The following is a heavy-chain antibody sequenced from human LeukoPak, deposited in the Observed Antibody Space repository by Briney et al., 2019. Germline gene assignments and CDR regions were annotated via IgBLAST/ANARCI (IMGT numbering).Heavy chain of an antibody. Sequence: GGSLRLSCTASGFTFGDYAMSWVRQAPGKGLEWVGFIRSKAYGGTTEYAASVKGRFTISRDDSKSIAYLQMNSLKTEDTAVYYCTSVAGYSYGETAFDYWGQGTLVTVSS. J-gene: IGHJ4*02. V-gene: IGHV3-49*04. D-gene: IGHD5-18*01. CDR3: TSVAGYSYGETAFDY. CDR2: IRSKAYGGTT. CDR1: GFTFGDYA.